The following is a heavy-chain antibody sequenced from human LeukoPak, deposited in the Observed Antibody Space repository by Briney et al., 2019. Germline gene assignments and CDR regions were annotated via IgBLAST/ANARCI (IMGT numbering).Heavy chain of an antibody. CDR1: GFTFSSYW. D-gene: IGHD6-19*01. J-gene: IGHJ6*03. CDR3: ANHKIAVAGNTFYYYYYMDV. V-gene: IGHV3-7*01. Sequence: GGSLRLSCEASGFTFSSYWMSWVRQAPGKGLEWVANIKQDGSEKYYVDSVKGRFTISRDNAKNSLYLQMNSLRAEDTAVYYCANHKIAVAGNTFYYYYYMDVWGKGTTVTVSS. CDR2: IKQDGSEK.